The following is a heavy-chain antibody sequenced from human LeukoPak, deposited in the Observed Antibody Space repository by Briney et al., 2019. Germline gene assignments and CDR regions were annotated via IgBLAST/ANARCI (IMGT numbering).Heavy chain of an antibody. D-gene: IGHD5-24*01. J-gene: IGHJ4*02. CDR2: ISGSGGST. V-gene: IGHV3-23*01. Sequence: PGGSLRLSCAASGFTFSTYAMSWVRQAPGKGLEWVSAISGSGGSTYYADSVEGRFTTSRDNSKNTLYLQMNSLRVEDTAVYYCAKRGMTTIKEGFDYWGQGTLVTVSS. CDR1: GFTFSTYA. CDR3: AKRGMTTIKEGFDY.